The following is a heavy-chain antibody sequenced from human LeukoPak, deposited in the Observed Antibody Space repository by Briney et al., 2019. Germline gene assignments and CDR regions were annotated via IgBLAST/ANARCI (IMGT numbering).Heavy chain of an antibody. D-gene: IGHD3-3*01. CDR3: ARDVSNRYYDFWSGYPDYYYYMDV. CDR1: GYTFTSYG. CDR2: ISAYNGNR. J-gene: IGHJ6*03. Sequence: ASVKVSCKASGYTFTSYGISWVRQAPGQGLKWMGWISAYNGNRNYAQKLQGRVTMTTDTSTSTAYMELRSLRSDDTAVYYCARDVSNRYYDFWSGYPDYYYYMDVWGKGTTVTVSS. V-gene: IGHV1-18*01.